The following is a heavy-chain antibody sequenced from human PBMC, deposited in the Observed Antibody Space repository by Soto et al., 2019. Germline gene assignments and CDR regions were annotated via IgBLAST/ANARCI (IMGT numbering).Heavy chain of an antibody. J-gene: IGHJ6*01. CDR1: GGTFSSYA. D-gene: IGHD2-15*01. CDR3: ASSGCSRGSCYAWYYYYGMDV. V-gene: IGHV1-69*13. Sequence: SVNLSCKASGGTFSSYAISWVRQAPGQGLEWMGGIIPIFGTANYAQKFQGRVTLTAAESTSTAYMELRSLRSEAPAVYYSASSGCSRGSCYAWYYYYGMDVWGQGTTVSVCS. CDR2: IIPIFGTA.